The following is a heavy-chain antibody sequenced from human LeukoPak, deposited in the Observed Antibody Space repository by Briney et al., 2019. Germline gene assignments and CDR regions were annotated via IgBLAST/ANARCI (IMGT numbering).Heavy chain of an antibody. Sequence: QSGGSLRLSCAASGFTFSSYWMSWVRQAPGKGLEWVANIKEDGSEKYYMDSVKGRFTISRDNAKNSLYVQMNSLRAEDTAVYYCVRDGRNGWLDFDYWGQGTLVTVSS. D-gene: IGHD6-19*01. CDR2: IKEDGSEK. CDR1: GFTFSSYW. J-gene: IGHJ4*02. V-gene: IGHV3-7*01. CDR3: VRDGRNGWLDFDY.